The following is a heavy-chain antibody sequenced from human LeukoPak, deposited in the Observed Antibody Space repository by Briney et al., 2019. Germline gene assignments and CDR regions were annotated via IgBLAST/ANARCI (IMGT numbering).Heavy chain of an antibody. Sequence: GGSLRLSCAASGFTFDDYAMHWVRQAPGKGLEWVSGISWNSDSIGYADSVKGRFTISRDNAKNSLYLQMNSLRAEDTALYYCAKLAGRGYSYGYWGSYFDYWGQGTLVTVSS. CDR1: GFTFDDYA. J-gene: IGHJ4*02. D-gene: IGHD5-18*01. V-gene: IGHV3-9*01. CDR2: ISWNSDSI. CDR3: AKLAGRGYSYGYWGSYFDY.